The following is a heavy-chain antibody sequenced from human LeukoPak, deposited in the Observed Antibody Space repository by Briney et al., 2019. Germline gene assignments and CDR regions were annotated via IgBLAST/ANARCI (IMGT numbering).Heavy chain of an antibody. D-gene: IGHD5-12*01. CDR1: GGSINNYY. Sequence: SETLSLTCTVSGGSINNYYWSWIRQPPGKGLEWIAYIYETGHTGYNPSLKTRVTISLDTSKNQFSLKLNSMTAADTAVYYCARHFLRGGFDSWGQGTLVAVSS. CDR3: ARHFLRGGFDS. CDR2: IYETGHT. V-gene: IGHV4-59*08. J-gene: IGHJ4*02.